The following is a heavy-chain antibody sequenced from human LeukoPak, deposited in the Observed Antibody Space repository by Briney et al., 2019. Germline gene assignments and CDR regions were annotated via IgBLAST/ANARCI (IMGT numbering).Heavy chain of an antibody. CDR3: AKEGYCSGGSCYSSPNYGMDV. V-gene: IGHV3-30*18. CDR1: GFTFSSYG. D-gene: IGHD2-15*01. J-gene: IGHJ6*02. CDR2: ISYDGSNK. Sequence: PGGSLRLSCAASGFTFSSYGMHWVRQAPGKGLEWVAVISYDGSNKYYADSVKGRFTISRDNSKNTLYLQMNSLRAEDTAVYYCAKEGYCSGGSCYSSPNYGMDVWGQGTTVTVSS.